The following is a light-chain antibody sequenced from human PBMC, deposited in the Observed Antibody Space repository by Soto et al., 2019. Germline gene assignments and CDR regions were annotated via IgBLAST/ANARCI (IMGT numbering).Light chain of an antibody. CDR1: SSDVGGYNY. CDR2: EVS. CDR3: SSYTSSSTPYV. V-gene: IGLV2-14*01. Sequence: QSVLTQPASVSGSPGPSITISCTGTSSDVGGYNYVSWYQQHPGKAPKLMIYEVSNRPSGVSNRFSGSKSGNTASLTISGLQAEDDADYYCSSYTSSSTPYVFGTGTKVTVL. J-gene: IGLJ1*01.